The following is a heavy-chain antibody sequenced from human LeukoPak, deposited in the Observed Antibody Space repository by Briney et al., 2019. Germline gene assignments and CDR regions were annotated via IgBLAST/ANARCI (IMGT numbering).Heavy chain of an antibody. D-gene: IGHD3-3*01. CDR2: IRSKAYGGTT. Sequence: GGSLRLSCAASGFTFDDYGMSWVRQAPGKGLEWVRFIRSKAYGGTTEYAASVKGRFTISRDDSKSIAYLQMNSLIPEDTGVYYCSRHYYGLNWFDPWGQGTLVTVSS. J-gene: IGHJ5*02. V-gene: IGHV3-49*04. CDR1: GFTFDDYG. CDR3: SRHYYGLNWFDP.